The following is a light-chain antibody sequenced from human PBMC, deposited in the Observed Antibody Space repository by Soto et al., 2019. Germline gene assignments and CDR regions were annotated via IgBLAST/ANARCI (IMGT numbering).Light chain of an antibody. CDR1: QSLLHSNGYNY. V-gene: IGKV2-28*01. CDR2: LGS. CDR3: MEALQSPLT. Sequence: DIVMTQSPLSLPVTPGEPASISCRSSQSLLHSNGYNYLDWYLQKPGQSPQLLIYLGSSRASGVPDRFSGSGSGTDFTLKISRVEAEDVGVYYCMEALQSPLTVXGGTKADIK. J-gene: IGKJ4*01.